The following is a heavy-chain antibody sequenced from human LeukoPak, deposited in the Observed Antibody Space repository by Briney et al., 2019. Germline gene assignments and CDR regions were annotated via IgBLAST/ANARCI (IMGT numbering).Heavy chain of an antibody. Sequence: PSETLSLTCTVSGDSITTYWWNSVRQPPGKGMEWIANIYYSGSTKYNPSLTSRVAISIDTSKSQFSLKLSSVTAADTAVYYCVGATLLQGIIFITHWGQGTLVTVSS. CDR2: IYYSGST. V-gene: IGHV4-59*01. D-gene: IGHD1-26*01. CDR1: GDSITTYW. J-gene: IGHJ4*02. CDR3: VGATLLQGIIFITH.